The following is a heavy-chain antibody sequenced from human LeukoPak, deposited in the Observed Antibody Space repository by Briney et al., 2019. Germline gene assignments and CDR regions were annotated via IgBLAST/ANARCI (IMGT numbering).Heavy chain of an antibody. D-gene: IGHD3-16*02. J-gene: IGHJ4*02. CDR3: AKDRSWHGLEY. CDR1: GLTFAGYT. CDR2: ITYDGSTK. V-gene: IGHV3-30*04. Sequence: QTGGSLRLSCAASGLTFAGYTMHWVRQAPGKGLEWATLITYDGSTKYYADSVKGRFTISRDNSKNRLYLQMDSLRGEDTAVYYCAKDRSWHGLEYWGQGALVTVSS.